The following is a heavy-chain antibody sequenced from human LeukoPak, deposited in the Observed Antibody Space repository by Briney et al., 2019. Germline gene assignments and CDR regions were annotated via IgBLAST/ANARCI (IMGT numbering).Heavy chain of an antibody. J-gene: IGHJ4*02. CDR3: AKAADIVVVPAASFDY. CDR1: GFTFSSYA. Sequence: PGGSLRLSCAASGFTFSSYAMSWVRQAPGKGLEWVSAISGSGGSTYYADSVKGRFTTSRDNSKNTLYLQMNSLRAEDTAVYYCAKAADIVVVPAASFDYWGQGTLVTVSS. V-gene: IGHV3-23*01. CDR2: ISGSGGST. D-gene: IGHD2-2*01.